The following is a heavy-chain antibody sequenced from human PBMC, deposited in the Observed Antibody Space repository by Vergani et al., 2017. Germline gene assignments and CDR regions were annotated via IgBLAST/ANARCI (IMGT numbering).Heavy chain of an antibody. CDR3: ARGDYGILTGYRY. Sequence: QVQLVQSGAEVKKPGASVKLSCKASGYTFTNYYIHWLRQAPGQGLEWMGIINPSGGHTNYAQKFQGRVTMTRDTSTSTVYMELSSLRSEDTAIYYCARGDYGILTGYRYWGQGTLVTVSA. J-gene: IGHJ4*02. CDR1: GYTFTNYY. V-gene: IGHV1-46*03. D-gene: IGHD3-9*01. CDR2: INPSGGHT.